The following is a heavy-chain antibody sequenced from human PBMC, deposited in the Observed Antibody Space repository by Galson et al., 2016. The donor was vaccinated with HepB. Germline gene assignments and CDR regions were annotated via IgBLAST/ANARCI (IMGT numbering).Heavy chain of an antibody. Sequence: SVKVSCKASGGTFSKYPINWVRQAPGQGLEWMGGIIPFFAITDYAQKFQGRVTITADESTSTAYMELSSLRYEDTAIYYCARSKEMATIPPPFKYWGQGTLVTVSS. J-gene: IGHJ4*02. CDR1: GGTFSKYP. V-gene: IGHV1-69*13. D-gene: IGHD5-24*01. CDR3: ARSKEMATIPPPFKY. CDR2: IIPFFAIT.